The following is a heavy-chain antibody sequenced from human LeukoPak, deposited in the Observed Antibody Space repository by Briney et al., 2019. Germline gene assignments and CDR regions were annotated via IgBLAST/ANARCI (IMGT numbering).Heavy chain of an antibody. CDR1: GGSISSYY. CDR2: IYYSGST. V-gene: IGHV4-59*08. Sequence: SETLSLTCTVSGGSISSYYWSWIRQPPGKGLEWIGYIYYSGSTNYNPSLKSRVTISVDTSKNQFSLKLSSVTAADTAVYYCARQGGYYYDSSGYHLDYWGQGTLVTVSS. CDR3: ARQGGYYYDSSGYHLDY. D-gene: IGHD3-22*01. J-gene: IGHJ4*02.